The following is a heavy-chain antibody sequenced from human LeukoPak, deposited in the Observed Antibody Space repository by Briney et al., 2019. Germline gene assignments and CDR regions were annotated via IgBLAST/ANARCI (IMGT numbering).Heavy chain of an antibody. CDR1: GFTFSSYW. CDR3: AKDMGIGSGWSFDY. J-gene: IGHJ4*02. D-gene: IGHD6-19*01. CDR2: IKSDGSST. Sequence: GGSLRLSCAASGFTFSSYWMHWVRQGPGKGLVWVSRIKSDGSSTSYADSVKGRFTISRDNSKNTLYLQMNSLRAEDTAVYYCAKDMGIGSGWSFDYWGQGTLVTVSS. V-gene: IGHV3-74*01.